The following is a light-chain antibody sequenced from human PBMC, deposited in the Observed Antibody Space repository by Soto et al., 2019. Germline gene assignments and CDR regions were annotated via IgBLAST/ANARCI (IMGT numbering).Light chain of an antibody. V-gene: IGKV1-8*01. CDR1: QGISSY. CDR2: AAS. J-gene: IGKJ1*01. Sequence: AIRMTQSPSSLSASTGDRVTITCRASQGISSYLAWYQQKPGKAPKLLIYAASTLQSGVPSRFSGSGSGTEFTLTISSLQPDDFATYYCQQYNSYCTFGQGTKVDIK. CDR3: QQYNSYCT.